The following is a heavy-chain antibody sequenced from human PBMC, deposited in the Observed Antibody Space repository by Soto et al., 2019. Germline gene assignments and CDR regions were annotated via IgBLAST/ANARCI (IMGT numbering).Heavy chain of an antibody. CDR3: PLIKDCSRTDCYLASFYX. J-gene: IGHJ5*02. CDR2: IFSNDNK. D-gene: IGHD2-2*01. Sequence: SGPTLVDPTETLTLTCTVSGLSLSTGKLGVSWIRHPPVEALEWLAHIFSNDNKSYSTSLRSRVTISKDTSRSQVVLTMNNMDPLDSRTYYCPLIKDCSRTDCYLASFYXWGQVTLVTVSX. CDR1: GLSLSTGKLG. V-gene: IGHV2-26*01.